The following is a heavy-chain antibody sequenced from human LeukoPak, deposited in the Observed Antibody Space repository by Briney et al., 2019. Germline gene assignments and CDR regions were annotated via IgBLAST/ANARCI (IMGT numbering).Heavy chain of an antibody. Sequence: GGSLRLSCAASGFTFSNYIMHWVRQAPGKGLEYVSAININGDSTYYANSVKGRFTISRDNAKNSLYLQMNSLRAEDTAVYYCAREGDSGDYPPNYFDYWGQGTLVTVSS. V-gene: IGHV3-64*01. D-gene: IGHD4-17*01. CDR1: GFTFSNYI. CDR2: ININGDST. CDR3: AREGDSGDYPPNYFDY. J-gene: IGHJ4*02.